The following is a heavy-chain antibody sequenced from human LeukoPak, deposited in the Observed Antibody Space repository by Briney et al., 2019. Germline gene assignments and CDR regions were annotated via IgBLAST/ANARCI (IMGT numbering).Heavy chain of an antibody. J-gene: IGHJ4*02. V-gene: IGHV3-53*01. CDR1: GITVSSNY. Sequence: PGGSLRLSCAASGITVSSNYMSWVRQAPGKGLEWVSVVPSDGSTKYADSVKGRFAISRDNSKNTLYLQMNSLRAEDTGVYYCAKATVGGYEDWGQGTLVTVSS. D-gene: IGHD5-12*01. CDR2: VPSDGST. CDR3: AKATVGGYED.